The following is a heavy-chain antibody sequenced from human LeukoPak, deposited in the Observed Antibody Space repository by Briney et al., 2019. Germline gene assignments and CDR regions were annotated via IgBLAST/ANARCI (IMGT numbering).Heavy chain of an antibody. J-gene: IGHJ4*02. Sequence: GGSLRLSCAASGFTFSSYTMNWIRQAPGKGLEWVSSISSNSDYIYYADSVKGRFTISRDNAKNSLYLQMNTLRTEDTAVYYCARDPGHLIRNWGQGTLVTVSS. D-gene: IGHD1-14*01. V-gene: IGHV3-21*01. CDR2: ISSNSDYI. CDR3: ARDPGHLIRN. CDR1: GFTFSSYT.